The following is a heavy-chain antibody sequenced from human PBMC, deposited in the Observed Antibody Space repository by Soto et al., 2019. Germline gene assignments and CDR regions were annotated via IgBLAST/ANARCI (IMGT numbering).Heavy chain of an antibody. J-gene: IGHJ3*02. CDR2: IIPIFGTA. D-gene: IGHD3-22*01. V-gene: IGHV1-69*13. CDR3: ASGSGYYSTAAFDI. Sequence: SVKVSCKSSGGTFSSYASSWVRQAPGQGLEWMGGIIPIFGTANYAQKFQGRVTITADESTSTAYMELSSLRSEDTAVYYCASGSGYYSTAAFDIWGQGTLVTVXS. CDR1: GGTFSSYA.